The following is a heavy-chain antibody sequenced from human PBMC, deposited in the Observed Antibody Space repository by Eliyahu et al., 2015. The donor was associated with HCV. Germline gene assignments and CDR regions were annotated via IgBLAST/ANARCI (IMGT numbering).Heavy chain of an antibody. CDR2: INPNSGGT. V-gene: IGHV1-2*02. D-gene: IGHD1-26*01. J-gene: IGHJ5*02. Sequence: QVQLVQSGAEVKKPGASVKVSCKASGYXFTGYYMHWVRQAPGQGLEWMGWINPNSGGTNYAQKFQGRVTMTRDTSISTAYMELSRLRSDDTAVYYCASLGGASGSYNNWFDPWGQGTLVTVSS. CDR3: ASLGGASGSYNNWFDP. CDR1: GYXFTGYY.